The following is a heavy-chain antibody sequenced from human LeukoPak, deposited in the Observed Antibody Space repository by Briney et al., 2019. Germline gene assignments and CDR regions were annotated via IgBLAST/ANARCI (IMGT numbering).Heavy chain of an antibody. CDR1: GYTFTSYY. D-gene: IGHD2-2*02. V-gene: IGHV1-18*04. Sequence: GASVKVSCPASGYTFTSYYMHWVRQAPGQGLGWMGWLRAYNGNTNYAQKLQGRVTMTTDTSTSTAYMELRSLRSDDTAVYYCARGCSSTSCYRTGWFDPWGQGTLVTVSS. CDR2: LRAYNGNT. CDR3: ARGCSSTSCYRTGWFDP. J-gene: IGHJ5*02.